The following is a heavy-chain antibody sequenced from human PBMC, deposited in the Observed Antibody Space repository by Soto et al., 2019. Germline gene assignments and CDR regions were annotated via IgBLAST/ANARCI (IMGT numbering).Heavy chain of an antibody. J-gene: IGHJ4*02. D-gene: IGHD3-16*02. Sequence: EVQLLESGGGLVQPGGSLRLSCAASGFAFSSYAMSWVRQAPGKGLEWVSSISGSTSGTYYADAVKGRFTISRDNSNNTLYLQMNSLRAEDTAVYYCAEDRRFIDPFDYWGQGALVTVSS. CDR1: GFAFSSYA. CDR2: ISGSTSGT. V-gene: IGHV3-23*01. CDR3: AEDRRFIDPFDY.